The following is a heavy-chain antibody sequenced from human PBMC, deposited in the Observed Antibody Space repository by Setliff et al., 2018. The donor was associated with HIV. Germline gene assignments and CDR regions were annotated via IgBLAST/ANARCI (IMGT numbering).Heavy chain of an antibody. D-gene: IGHD1-1*01. V-gene: IGHV1-18*01. Sequence: VASVKVSCKASGYTFIHFGISWARQAPGQGLEWMGWISTYNGNTIYAQKFQGRVTMTTDTSTSTAYMELRSLRSDDTALYYCARDGFVDRATGTTHLDSWGQGTLVIVSS. J-gene: IGHJ4*02. CDR3: ARDGFVDRATGTTHLDS. CDR2: ISTYNGNT. CDR1: GYTFIHFG.